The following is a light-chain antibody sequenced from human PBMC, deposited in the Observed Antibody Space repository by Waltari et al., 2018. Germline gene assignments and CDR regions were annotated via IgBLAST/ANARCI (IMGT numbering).Light chain of an antibody. CDR2: AAS. CDR1: QSISSY. J-gene: IGKJ4*01. V-gene: IGKV1-39*01. CDR3: QQSFSTPLT. Sequence: DIQMTQSPSSLSASLGDSVTITCRASQSISSYLNWYQHKPGVAPNLLIYAASSLRNGVPSRFSGSGCGTDFSLTISSLQPEDFATYYCQQSFSTPLTFGGGTKVEIK.